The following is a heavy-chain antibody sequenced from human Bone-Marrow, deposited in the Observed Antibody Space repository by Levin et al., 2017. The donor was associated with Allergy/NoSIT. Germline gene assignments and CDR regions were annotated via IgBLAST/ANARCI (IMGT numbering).Heavy chain of an antibody. D-gene: IGHD3-10*01. V-gene: IGHV1-2*02. CDR2: INSDSGVT. CDR1: GFKFIGYY. J-gene: IGHJ4*02. CDR3: ARGHYFYGSGTYYRGSDY. Sequence: GGSLRLSCKTSGFKFIGYYLHWVRQAPGQGLEWMGWINSDSGVTDYAPKFRGRISISRDTSTATAYMELSGLRSDDTASYYCARGHYFYGSGTYYRGSDYWGQGTLVTVSS.